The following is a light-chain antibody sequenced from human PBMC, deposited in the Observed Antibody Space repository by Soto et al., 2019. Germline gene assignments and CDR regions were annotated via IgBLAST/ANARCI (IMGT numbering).Light chain of an antibody. CDR3: QHYGSSLSIT. Sequence: EMVLTQSPGTLSLSPGERATLSCRARQSVSSNYLAWYQQRPGQAPRLLIYGASCRATGIPDRFTGSGSGTDFTLTISRLEPEDFAVYYCQHYGSSLSITFGQGTRLEIK. J-gene: IGKJ5*01. CDR2: GAS. CDR1: QSVSSNY. V-gene: IGKV3-20*01.